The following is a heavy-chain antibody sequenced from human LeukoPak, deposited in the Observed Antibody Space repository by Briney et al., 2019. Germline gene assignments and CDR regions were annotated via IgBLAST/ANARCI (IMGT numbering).Heavy chain of an antibody. Sequence: GGSLRLSCAASGFTFSSYGMHWVRQAPGRGLEWVAFIRYDGSNKYYADSVKGRFTISRDNSKNTLYLQMNSLRAEDTAVYYCAKDPRGYSSSFYWGQGTLVTVSS. CDR1: GFTFSSYG. CDR2: IRYDGSNK. CDR3: AKDPRGYSSSFY. D-gene: IGHD6-13*01. J-gene: IGHJ4*02. V-gene: IGHV3-30*02.